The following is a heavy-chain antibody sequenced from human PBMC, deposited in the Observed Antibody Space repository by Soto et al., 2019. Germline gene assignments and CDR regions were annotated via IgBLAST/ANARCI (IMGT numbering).Heavy chain of an antibody. J-gene: IGHJ6*02. CDR1: GGSLSGYY. Sequence: PSETLSLTCAVNGGSLSGYYWSWIRQSPGKGLEWIGEINHRGSSDYNPSLKSRVTLSIDASMNHVTLELTSVTAADTAVYYCARQIVVVPAAMAADGYYYGMDVWGQGTPVTVSS. D-gene: IGHD2-2*01. CDR2: INHRGSS. CDR3: ARQIVVVPAAMAADGYYYGMDV. V-gene: IGHV4-34*01.